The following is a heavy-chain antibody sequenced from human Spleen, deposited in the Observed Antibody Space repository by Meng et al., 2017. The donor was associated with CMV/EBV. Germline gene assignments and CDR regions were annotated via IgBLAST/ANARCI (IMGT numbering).Heavy chain of an antibody. CDR1: GFTFGNYA. D-gene: IGHD3-3*01. J-gene: IGHJ6*02. V-gene: IGHV3-9*01. Sequence: GGSLRLSCAASGFTFGNYAMHWVRQRPGKGLEWVSSINWNGGNADYADSVKGRFSISRDNVRNSMDLEMKSLRPEDTALYYCVKNLRTFGVTPQAGLDVWGQGTTVTVSS. CDR2: INWNGGNA. CDR3: VKNLRTFGVTPQAGLDV.